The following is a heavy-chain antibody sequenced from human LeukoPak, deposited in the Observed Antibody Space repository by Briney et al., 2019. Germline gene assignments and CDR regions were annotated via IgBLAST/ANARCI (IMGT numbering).Heavy chain of an antibody. V-gene: IGHV3-23*01. J-gene: IGHJ4*02. CDR3: AKGLGSGSYYNVFDY. CDR2: LTSGGSS. CDR1: EFTFSNYA. Sequence: GGSLRLSCAASEFTFSNYAMSWVRQAPGKGLEWVSSLTSGGSSYYADSVKGRFTISRDNSRNTLYLQMNGLRAEDTAVYYCAKGLGSGSYYNVFDYWGQGTLVTVSS. D-gene: IGHD3-10*01.